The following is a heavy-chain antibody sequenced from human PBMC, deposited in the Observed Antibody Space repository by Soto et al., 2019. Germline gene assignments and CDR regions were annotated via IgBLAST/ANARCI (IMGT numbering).Heavy chain of an antibody. J-gene: IGHJ6*02. CDR2: IYPGDSDT. CDR3: ARHPGYDFWSGYYYYGMDV. Sequence: GGSLKISCQGSGYSITRYWIGGVRQMPGKGLAWMGIIYPGDSDTRYSPSFQGQVTISADKSISTAYLQWSSLKASDTAMYYCARHPGYDFWSGYYYYGMDVWGQGTTVTVSS. D-gene: IGHD3-3*01. CDR1: GYSITRYW. V-gene: IGHV5-51*01.